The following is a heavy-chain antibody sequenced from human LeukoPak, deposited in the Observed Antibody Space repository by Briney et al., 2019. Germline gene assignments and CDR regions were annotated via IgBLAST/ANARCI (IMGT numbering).Heavy chain of an antibody. J-gene: IGHJ4*02. CDR2: IYTSGST. D-gene: IGHD2-15*01. V-gene: IGHV4-4*07. CDR3: ARVIYCSGGSCPEYYFDF. Sequence: PSETLSLTCTVSGGSISSYYWSWIRQPAGKGLEWIGRIYTSGSTNYNPSLKSRVTMSVDTSKNQFSLKLSSVTAADTAVYYCARVIYCSGGSCPEYYFDFWGQGTLVTVSS. CDR1: GGSISSYY.